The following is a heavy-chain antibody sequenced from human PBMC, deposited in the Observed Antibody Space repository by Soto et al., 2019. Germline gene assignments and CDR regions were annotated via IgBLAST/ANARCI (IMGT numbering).Heavy chain of an antibody. CDR2: IKKQADGGTT. Sequence: EVQLVESGGGLVKPGGSLRLSCAASGFTFSNAWMSWVRQAPGKGLEWVGLIKKQADGGTTEYAAPLKGRFTISRDDSDNTLYLQMSSLQTEGTAVYYCRTQWLDWGQGSLVTVSS. J-gene: IGHJ4*02. CDR3: RTQWLD. CDR1: GFTFSNAW. D-gene: IGHD6-19*01. V-gene: IGHV3-15*01.